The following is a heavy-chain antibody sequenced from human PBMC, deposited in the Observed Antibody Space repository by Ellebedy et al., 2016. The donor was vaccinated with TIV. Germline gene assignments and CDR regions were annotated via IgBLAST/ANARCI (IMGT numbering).Heavy chain of an antibody. CDR2: ISGNGNYV. Sequence: GGSLRLXCAASGFTFSDYTMTWVRQAPGKGLEWVSSISGNGNYVYYADSLRGRFTISRDNTKNSPYLQMDGLRPEDTALYYCARVPSDYWGQGTLLVVSS. CDR1: GFTFSDYT. J-gene: IGHJ4*02. V-gene: IGHV3-21*01. CDR3: ARVPSDY.